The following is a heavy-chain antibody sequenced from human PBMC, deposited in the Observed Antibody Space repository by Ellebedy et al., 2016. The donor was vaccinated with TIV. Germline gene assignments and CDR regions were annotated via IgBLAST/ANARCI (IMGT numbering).Heavy chain of an antibody. Sequence: PGGSLRLSCAASGFDFSGYSMNWVRQAPGKGLEWLSHIGPRSGGVDYADSVQGRFTISRDNAKNSLYRQMTNLRDGDTALYYCVRDLNWAFDFWGLGTLVIVSS. V-gene: IGHV3-48*02. CDR2: IGPRSGGV. D-gene: IGHD7-27*01. J-gene: IGHJ4*02. CDR3: VRDLNWAFDF. CDR1: GFDFSGYS.